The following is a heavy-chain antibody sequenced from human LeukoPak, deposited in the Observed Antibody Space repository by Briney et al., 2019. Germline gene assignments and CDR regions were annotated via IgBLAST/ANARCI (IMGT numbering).Heavy chain of an antibody. V-gene: IGHV3-30*04. CDR3: ARTGIGSSWLYDY. CDR2: ISYDGSNK. CDR1: GFTFGNYA. Sequence: GGSLRLSCAASGFTFGNYAMHWVRQAPGKGLEWVAVISYDGSNKYYADSVKGRFTISRDNSKNTLYLQMNSLRAEDTAVYYCARTGIGSSWLYDYWGQGTLVTVSS. D-gene: IGHD6-13*01. J-gene: IGHJ4*02.